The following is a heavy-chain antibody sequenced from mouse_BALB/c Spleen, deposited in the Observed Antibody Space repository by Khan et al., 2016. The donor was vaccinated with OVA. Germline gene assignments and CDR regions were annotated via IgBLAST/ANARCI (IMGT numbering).Heavy chain of an antibody. CDR2: INPSNGGT. Sequence: QVQLKQSGAELVKPGASVRLSCKASGYTFTSYYLYWVKQRPGHGLEWIGDINPSNGGTNFNGNFKTKATLTVDKSSSTAYMQLSSLTSEDSAVYYCTRSGYGAFAYWGQGTLVTVSA. J-gene: IGHJ3*01. D-gene: IGHD1-1*02. V-gene: IGHV1S81*02. CDR1: GYTFTSYY. CDR3: TRSGYGAFAY.